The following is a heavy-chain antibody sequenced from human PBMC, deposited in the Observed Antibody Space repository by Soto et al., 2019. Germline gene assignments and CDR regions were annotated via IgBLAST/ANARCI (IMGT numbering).Heavy chain of an antibody. V-gene: IGHV1-2*04. D-gene: IGHD2-15*01. CDR1: GYTFTGYY. Sequence: QVQLVQSGAEVKKPGASVKVSCKASGYTFTGYYMHWVRQAPGQGLEWMGWINPNSGGTNYAQKFQGWVTLTRDTCLSTAYMELSRLRSDDTAVYYCARAPRYCSGGSCYFDYWGQGTLVTVSS. CDR3: ARAPRYCSGGSCYFDY. J-gene: IGHJ4*02. CDR2: INPNSGGT.